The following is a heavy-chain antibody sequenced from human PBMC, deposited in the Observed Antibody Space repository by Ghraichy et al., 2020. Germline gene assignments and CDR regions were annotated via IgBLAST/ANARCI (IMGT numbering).Heavy chain of an antibody. CDR2: IYYSGST. V-gene: IGHV4-39*01. CDR3: ARTDIAAAGPDYNWFDP. D-gene: IGHD6-13*01. J-gene: IGHJ5*02. Sequence: SETLSLTCTVSGGSISSSSYHWGWIRQPPGKGLEWIGSIYYSGSTYYNPSLKSRVTISVDTSKNQFSLKLSSVTAADTAVYYCARTDIAAAGPDYNWFDPWGQGTLVTVSS. CDR1: GGSISSSSYH.